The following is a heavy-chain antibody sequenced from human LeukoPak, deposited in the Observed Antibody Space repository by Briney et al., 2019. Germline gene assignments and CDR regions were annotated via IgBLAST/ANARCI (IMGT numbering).Heavy chain of an antibody. CDR1: GFTFSDYE. Sequence: GGSLRLSCAASGFTFSDYEINWVRQAPGKGLGWISCISTSGSTTYYADSVKGRFTISRDNAKNSPFLQMNTLTAEDTAVYYCARGALHVFDYWGQGTPVTVSS. CDR2: ISTSGSTT. D-gene: IGHD3-10*02. J-gene: IGHJ4*02. V-gene: IGHV3-48*03. CDR3: ARGALHVFDY.